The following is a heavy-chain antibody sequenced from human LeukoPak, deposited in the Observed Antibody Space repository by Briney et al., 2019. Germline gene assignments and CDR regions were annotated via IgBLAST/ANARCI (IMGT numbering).Heavy chain of an antibody. J-gene: IGHJ6*03. D-gene: IGHD1-26*01. V-gene: IGHV1-69*05. Sequence: SVKVSCKASGGTFSSYAISWVRQAPGQGLEWMGGIIPIFGTANYAQKFQGRVTITTDESTSTAYMELSSLRSEDTAVYYCGSGGSYPLYYYYMDVWGKGTTVSVSS. CDR3: GSGGSYPLYYYYMDV. CDR2: IIPIFGTA. CDR1: GGTFSSYA.